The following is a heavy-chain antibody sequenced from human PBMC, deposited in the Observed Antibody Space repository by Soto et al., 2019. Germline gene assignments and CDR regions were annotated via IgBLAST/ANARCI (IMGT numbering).Heavy chain of an antibody. D-gene: IGHD3-10*01. CDR2: VSPNGQGI. V-gene: IGHV3-23*01. CDR1: GFTLGRYG. CDR3: AKSMVRGVIITGFDP. J-gene: IGHJ5*02. Sequence: GGSLRLSCAASGFTLGRYGMSWVRQAPGKGLEWVSAVSPNGQGIYYADSVRGRFTISRDFSKNTVFLHMDSLRAEDTAVYYCAKSMVRGVIITGFDPWGQGTLVTVS.